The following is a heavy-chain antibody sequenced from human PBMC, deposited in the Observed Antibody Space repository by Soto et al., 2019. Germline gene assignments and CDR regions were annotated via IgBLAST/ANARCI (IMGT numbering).Heavy chain of an antibody. CDR1: GYTFTSYG. V-gene: IGHV1-18*01. Sequence: QVQLVQSGAEVKQPGASVRVSCKASGYTFTSYGINWVRQAPGQGLEWMGWISGYNGKTNYAQKLQGRVTMTMTTDTSTSTTYMELTSLRSDDTAVYYCAGDLGVDMVATSAGPVAGSSDYWGQGTLVTVSS. D-gene: IGHD5-12*01. J-gene: IGHJ4*02. CDR2: ISGYNGKT. CDR3: AGDLGVDMVATSAGPVAGSSDY.